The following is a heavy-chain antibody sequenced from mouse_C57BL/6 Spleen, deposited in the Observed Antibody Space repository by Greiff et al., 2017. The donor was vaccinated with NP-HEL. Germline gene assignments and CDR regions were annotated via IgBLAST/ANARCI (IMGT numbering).Heavy chain of an antibody. J-gene: IGHJ2*01. CDR1: GFTFSSYA. D-gene: IGHD1-1*01. CDR3: ASLYYGSSYGY. V-gene: IGHV5-4*03. Sequence: EVMLVESGGGLVKPGGSLKLSCAASGFTFSSYAMSWVRQTPEKRLEWVATISDGGSYTYYPDNVKGRFTISRDNAKNNLYLQMSHLKSEDTAMYYCASLYYGSSYGYWGQGTTLTVSS. CDR2: ISDGGSYT.